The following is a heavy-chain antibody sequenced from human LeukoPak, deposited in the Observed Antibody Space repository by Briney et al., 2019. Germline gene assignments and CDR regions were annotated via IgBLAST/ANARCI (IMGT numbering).Heavy chain of an antibody. V-gene: IGHV3-30-3*01. CDR3: ARGGRQQLPIELEYFQH. CDR1: GFTFSSYA. CDR2: ISYDGSNK. J-gene: IGHJ1*01. D-gene: IGHD6-13*01. Sequence: GGSLRLSCAASGFTFSSYAMHWVRQAPGKGLEWVAVISYDGSNKYYADSVKGRFTISRDNSKNTLYLQMNSLRAEDTAVYYCARGGRQQLPIELEYFQHWGQGTLVTVSS.